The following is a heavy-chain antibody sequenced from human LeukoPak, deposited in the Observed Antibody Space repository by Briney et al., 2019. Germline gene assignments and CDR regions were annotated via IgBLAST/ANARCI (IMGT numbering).Heavy chain of an antibody. D-gene: IGHD6-13*01. J-gene: IGHJ4*02. V-gene: IGHV4-30-2*01. CDR2: INHSGST. CDR3: ARSKRRAAAGIGSDY. CDR1: GGSISSGGYY. Sequence: SQTLSLTCTVSGGSISSGGYYWSWIRQPPGKELEWIGEINHSGSTNYNPSLKSRVTISVDTSKNQFSLKLSSVTAADTAVCYCARSKRRAAAGIGSDYWGQGTLVTVSS.